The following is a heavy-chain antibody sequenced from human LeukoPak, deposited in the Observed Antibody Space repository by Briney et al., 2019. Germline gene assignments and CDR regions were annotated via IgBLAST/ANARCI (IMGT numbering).Heavy chain of an antibody. J-gene: IGHJ5*02. CDR1: GYTFASYY. D-gene: IGHD3-10*01. CDR2: INPSGGST. V-gene: IGHV1-46*01. Sequence: ASVKVSCKASGYTFASYYMHWVRQAPGQGLEWMGIINPSGGSTSYAQKFQGRVTMTRDTSTSTVYMVLSSLRSEDTAVYYCARDRVVRGVIKYWFDPWGQGTLVTVSS. CDR3: ARDRVVRGVIKYWFDP.